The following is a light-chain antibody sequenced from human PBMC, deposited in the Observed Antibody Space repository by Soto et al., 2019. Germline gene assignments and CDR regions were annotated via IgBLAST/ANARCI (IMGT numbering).Light chain of an antibody. Sequence: QSALTQPASVSGSPGQSITISCSGTISDFVVYNYVSWYQQHPGKAPKLMLYGVSKRPSVVSNRFSGSKSGNTASLTISGLQAEDEADYYCSSHTLSRALQVFGTGTKLTVL. J-gene: IGLJ1*01. CDR2: GVS. V-gene: IGLV2-14*01. CDR3: SSHTLSRALQV. CDR1: ISDFVVYNY.